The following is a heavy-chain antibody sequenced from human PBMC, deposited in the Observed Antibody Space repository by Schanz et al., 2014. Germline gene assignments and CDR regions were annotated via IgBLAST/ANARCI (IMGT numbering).Heavy chain of an antibody. V-gene: IGHV3-48*01. CDR1: GFTFSSYS. CDR2: ISSSGTSI. D-gene: IGHD6-19*01. J-gene: IGHJ6*03. Sequence: VQLVESGGGVVQPGRSRRLSCAASGFTFSSYSMYWVRQTPGKGLEWVSFISSSGTSIYYADSVKGRFTISRDNPKKTLYLQMNSLRAEDTAVYYCARDHQWLARYYMDVWGKGTTVTVSS. CDR3: ARDHQWLARYYMDV.